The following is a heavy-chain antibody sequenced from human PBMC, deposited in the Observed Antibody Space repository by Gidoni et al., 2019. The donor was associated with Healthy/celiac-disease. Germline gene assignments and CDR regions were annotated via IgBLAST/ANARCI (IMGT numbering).Heavy chain of an antibody. V-gene: IGHV3-21*01. Sequence: EVQLVESGGGLVKPGGSLRLSCAASGCTFSSYSMNWVRQAPGKGLEWVSSISSSSSYIYYADSVKGRFTISRDNAKNSLYLQMTSLRAEDTAVYYCARDQHPSSPLDWGQGTLVTVSS. CDR3: ARDQHPSSPLD. J-gene: IGHJ4*02. D-gene: IGHD6-6*01. CDR1: GCTFSSYS. CDR2: ISSSSSYI.